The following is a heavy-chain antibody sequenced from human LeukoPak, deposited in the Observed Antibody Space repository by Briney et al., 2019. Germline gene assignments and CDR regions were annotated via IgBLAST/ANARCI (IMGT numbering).Heavy chain of an antibody. Sequence: GGSLRLSCAASGFTFDDYAMHWVRQAPGKGLEWVSGISWNSGSIGYADSVKGRFTISRDNAKNSLYLQMNSLRAEDTALYYCAKDGFSSSWYSGWFDPWGQGTLVTVSS. CDR2: ISWNSGSI. CDR3: AKDGFSSSWYSGWFDP. D-gene: IGHD6-13*01. CDR1: GFTFDDYA. V-gene: IGHV3-9*01. J-gene: IGHJ5*02.